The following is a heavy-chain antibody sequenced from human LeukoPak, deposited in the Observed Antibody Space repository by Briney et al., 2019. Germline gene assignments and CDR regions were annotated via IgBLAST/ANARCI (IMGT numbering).Heavy chain of an antibody. V-gene: IGHV3-30*04. D-gene: IGHD2-15*01. J-gene: IGHJ4*02. Sequence: GGSLRLSCAASGFTFSSYAMHWVRQAPGKGLEWVAVISYDGSNKYYADSVKGRFTISRDNSKNTLYLQMNSLRAEDTAVYYCARDSAWGGDIVVVVAAAFDYLGQGTLVTVSS. CDR2: ISYDGSNK. CDR1: GFTFSSYA. CDR3: ARDSAWGGDIVVVVAAAFDY.